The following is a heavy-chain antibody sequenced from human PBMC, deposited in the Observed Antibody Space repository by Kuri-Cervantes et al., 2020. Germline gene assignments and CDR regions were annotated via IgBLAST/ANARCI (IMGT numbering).Heavy chain of an antibody. J-gene: IGHJ6*03. D-gene: IGHD3-10*01. CDR2: IWYDGSSK. CDR1: GFTFSSYS. V-gene: IGHV3-30*02. CDR3: AKYGSENYYYYYMDV. Sequence: GESLKISCAASGFTFSSYSMNWVRQAPGKGLEWVAVIWYDGSSKYYGDSVKGRFTISRDNSKNTVYLQIRSLRFEDTAVYYYAKYGSENYYYYYMDVWGKGTTVTVSS.